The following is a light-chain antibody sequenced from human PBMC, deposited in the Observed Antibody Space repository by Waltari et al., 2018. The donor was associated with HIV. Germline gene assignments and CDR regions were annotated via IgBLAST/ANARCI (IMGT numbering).Light chain of an antibody. Sequence: DIVMTQSPDSLVVSVGGRATINCPSSRSLLQTSNNKNYLAWYHVKAGQPPTILIYWTSVRDSGVPERFSGGGSGADFTLAINDVQAEDVALYYCQQYFTLPPTFGQGT. V-gene: IGKV4-1*01. CDR2: WTS. J-gene: IGKJ2*01. CDR1: RSLLQTSNNKNY. CDR3: QQYFTLPPT.